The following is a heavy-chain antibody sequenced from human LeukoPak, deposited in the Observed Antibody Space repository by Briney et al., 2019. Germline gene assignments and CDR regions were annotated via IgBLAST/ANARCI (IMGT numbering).Heavy chain of an antibody. Sequence: GGSLRLSCAASGFTFSNYAMNWVRRTPGKELEWVSSITTRITSTYYADSVKGRFTISRDNSQNTLDLQMNSLRAEDTAIYYCAKAPTDSCAGVKCYSFDSWGQGTLVTVSS. D-gene: IGHD2-21*01. CDR1: GFTFSNYA. CDR3: AKAPTDSCAGVKCYSFDS. V-gene: IGHV3-23*01. CDR2: ITTRITST. J-gene: IGHJ4*02.